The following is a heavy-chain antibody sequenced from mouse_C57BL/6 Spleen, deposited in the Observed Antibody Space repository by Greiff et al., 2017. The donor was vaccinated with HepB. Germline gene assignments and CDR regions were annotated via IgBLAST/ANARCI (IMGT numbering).Heavy chain of an antibody. CDR1: GYTFTSYW. CDR2: IDPSDSYT. J-gene: IGHJ3*01. D-gene: IGHD2-13*01. Sequence: QVQLQQSGAELVMPGASVKLSCKASGYTFTSYWMHWVKQRPGQGLEWIGEIDPSDSYTNYNQKFKGKSTLTVDKSSSTAYMQLSSLTSEDSAVYYCARGGVRGFAYWGQGTLVTVSA. V-gene: IGHV1-69*01. CDR3: ARGGVRGFAY.